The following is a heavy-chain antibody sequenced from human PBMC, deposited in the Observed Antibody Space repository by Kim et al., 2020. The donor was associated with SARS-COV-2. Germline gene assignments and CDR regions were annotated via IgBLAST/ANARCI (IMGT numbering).Heavy chain of an antibody. J-gene: IGHJ4*02. Sequence: SETLSLTCAVYGGSFSGYYWSWIRQPPGKGLEWIGEINHSGSTNYNPSLKSRVTISVDTSKNQFSLKLSSVTAADTAVYYCARAFFSSSSWYPRYFDYWGQGTLVTVSS. V-gene: IGHV4-34*01. CDR1: GGSFSGYY. CDR2: INHSGST. D-gene: IGHD6-13*01. CDR3: ARAFFSSSSWYPRYFDY.